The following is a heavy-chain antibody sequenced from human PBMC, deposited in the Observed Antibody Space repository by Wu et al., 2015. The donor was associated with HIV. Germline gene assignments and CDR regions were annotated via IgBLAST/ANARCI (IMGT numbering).Heavy chain of an antibody. V-gene: IGHV1-18*01. CDR2: MNPRNGYI. Sequence: LVQSGPEATRPGASVNVSCKASYTLTSYPIGWVRQAPGQRLEWMGWMNPRNGYIKPAQRFQDRITMSTTNSAHTAYMELRSLTSDDTAIYFCARVQFDPKYYTYFDLWGQGTLVTVSS. J-gene: IGHJ5*01. CDR3: ARVQFDPKYYTYFDL. CDR1: YTLTSYP. D-gene: IGHD3-10*01.